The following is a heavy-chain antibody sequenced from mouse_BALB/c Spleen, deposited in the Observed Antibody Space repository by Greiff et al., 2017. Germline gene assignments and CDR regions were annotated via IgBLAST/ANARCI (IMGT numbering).Heavy chain of an antibody. J-gene: IGHJ2*01. Sequence: VQLQQSGAELVRPGTSVKVSCKASGYAFTNYLIEWVKQRPGQGLEWIGVINPGSGGTNYNEKFKGKATLTADKSSSTAYMQLSSLTSDDSAVYFCASYYDYGDYWGQGTTLTVSS. V-gene: IGHV1-54*01. D-gene: IGHD2-4*01. CDR1: GYAFTNYL. CDR2: INPGSGGT. CDR3: ASYYDYGDY.